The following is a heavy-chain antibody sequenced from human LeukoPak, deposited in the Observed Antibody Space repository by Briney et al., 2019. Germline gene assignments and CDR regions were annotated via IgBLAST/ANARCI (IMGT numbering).Heavy chain of an antibody. Sequence: RASVKVSCKVSGYTLTELSMHWVRQAPGKGLEWMGGFDPEDGETIYAQKFQGRVTMTEDTSTDTAYMELSSLRSEDTAVYYCATDPSGNDILASNWGQGTPVTVSS. CDR3: ATDPSGNDILASN. J-gene: IGHJ4*02. CDR2: FDPEDGET. D-gene: IGHD3-9*01. V-gene: IGHV1-24*01. CDR1: GYTLTELS.